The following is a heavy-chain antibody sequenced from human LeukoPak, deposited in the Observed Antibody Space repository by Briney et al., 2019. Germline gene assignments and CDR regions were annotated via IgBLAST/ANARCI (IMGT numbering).Heavy chain of an antibody. V-gene: IGHV1-2*02. Sequence: ASVKVSCKASGYTFTGYYMHWVRQAPGQGPEWMGWINPNSGGTNYAQKFQGRVTMTRDTSISTAYMELSRLRSDDTAVYYCARTGLVGVTTWDLDYWGQGTLVTVSS. CDR1: GYTFTGYY. CDR3: ARTGLVGVTTWDLDY. D-gene: IGHD1-26*01. J-gene: IGHJ4*02. CDR2: INPNSGGT.